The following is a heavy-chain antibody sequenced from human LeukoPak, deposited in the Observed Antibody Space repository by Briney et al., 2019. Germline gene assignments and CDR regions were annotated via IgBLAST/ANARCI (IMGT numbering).Heavy chain of an antibody. V-gene: IGHV3-21*01. CDR3: ARDQITISGVRGYYFDY. CDR2: IGSSSSYI. Sequence: GGSLRLSCAASGFTFSSYSMNWVRQAPGEGLEWVSSIGSSSSYIYYADSVKGRFTISRDNAKNSLYLQMNSLRAEDTAVYYCARDQITISGVRGYYFDYWGQGTLVTVSS. CDR1: GFTFSSYS. J-gene: IGHJ4*02. D-gene: IGHD3-10*02.